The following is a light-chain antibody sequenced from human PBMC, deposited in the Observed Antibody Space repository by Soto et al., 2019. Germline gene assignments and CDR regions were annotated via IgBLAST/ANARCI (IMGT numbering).Light chain of an antibody. CDR1: SSDVGGYNY. CDR2: EVS. V-gene: IGLV2-14*01. J-gene: IGLJ1*01. CDR3: SSYTSSNTLV. Sequence: SALTQPASVSGSPGQSITISCTGTSSDVGGYNYVSWYQQQSGKAPKLMIHEVSNRPSGVSNRFSGSKSGNTASLTISGLQAEDEGDYYCSSYTSSNTLVFGTGTKVTVL.